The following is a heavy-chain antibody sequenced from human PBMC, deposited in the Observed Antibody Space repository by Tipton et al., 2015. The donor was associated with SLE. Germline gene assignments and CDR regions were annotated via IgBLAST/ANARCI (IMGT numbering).Heavy chain of an antibody. J-gene: IGHJ4*02. V-gene: IGHV4-39*07. D-gene: IGHD3-10*01. Sequence: TLSLTCSVSGGSISSGTHYWAWIRQPPGKGLECIGAFFYRGSTYYHPSLKSRVTVSVDTSKNHFSLQLTSVTAADTAVYFCARVEAVVYGSGRVDSWGQGTPVTVSS. CDR2: FFYRGST. CDR3: ARVEAVVYGSGRVDS. CDR1: GGSISSGTHY.